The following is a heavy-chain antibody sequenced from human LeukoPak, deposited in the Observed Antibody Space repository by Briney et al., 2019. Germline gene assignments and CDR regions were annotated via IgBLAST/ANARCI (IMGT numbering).Heavy chain of an antibody. J-gene: IGHJ4*02. V-gene: IGHV4-39*01. D-gene: IGHD2-15*01. CDR1: GGSISSSNYL. Sequence: PSETLSLTCTVSGGSISSSNYLWGWIRQPPGKGLEWIGSIYYNGSTYHNPSFKSRLTISVDTSKNQFSLRLSSVTAADTAMYYCARQGDSCSGGSCYARTIDYWGQGTLVTVSS. CDR3: ARQGDSCSGGSCYARTIDY. CDR2: IYYNGST.